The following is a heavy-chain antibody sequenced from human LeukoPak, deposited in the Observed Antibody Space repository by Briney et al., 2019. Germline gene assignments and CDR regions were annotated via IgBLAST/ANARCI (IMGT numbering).Heavy chain of an antibody. V-gene: IGHV3-74*01. CDR3: AREGSSGSIYYFDY. D-gene: IGHD6-19*01. CDR1: GFTFSSYW. J-gene: IGHJ4*02. CDR2: INSDGSST. Sequence: GGSLRLSCAASGFTFSSYWMHWVRQAPGKGLVWVSRINSDGSSTSYADSVKGRFTISRDNAKNSLYLQMNSLRAEDTAVYYCAREGSSGSIYYFDYWGQGTLVTVSS.